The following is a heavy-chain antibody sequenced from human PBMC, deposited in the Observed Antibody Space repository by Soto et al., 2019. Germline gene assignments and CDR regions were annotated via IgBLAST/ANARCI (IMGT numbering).Heavy chain of an antibody. Sequence: QITLKESGPTLVKPTQTLTLTCTFSGFSLSTSGVGVGWIRQTPGKALEWLALIYWDDDKRYSPSLKSRLTITKDTSKNQVVLTMTNMDPVDTATYYCAHKLGYCSSTSCYRGYFDYWGQGTLVTVSS. CDR3: AHKLGYCSSTSCYRGYFDY. CDR1: GFSLSTSGVG. CDR2: IYWDDDK. D-gene: IGHD2-2*01. J-gene: IGHJ4*02. V-gene: IGHV2-5*02.